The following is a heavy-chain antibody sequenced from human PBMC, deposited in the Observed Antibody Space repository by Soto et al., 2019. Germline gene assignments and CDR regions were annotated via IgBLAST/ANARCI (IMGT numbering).Heavy chain of an antibody. V-gene: IGHV4-61*01. J-gene: IGHJ5*02. CDR3: ARDHGWGVVTPKWDNWFDP. CDR2: IYYSWST. D-gene: IGHD2-21*02. Sequence: QVQLQESGPGLVKPSETLSLTCTVSGGSVSSDSYYWSWIRQPPGKGLEWIGYIYYSWSTKYNPSHKRGVTISVDTSKNQFSLKLSSVTAADTAVYYCARDHGWGVVTPKWDNWFDPWGQGTLVTVSS. CDR1: GGSVSSDSYY.